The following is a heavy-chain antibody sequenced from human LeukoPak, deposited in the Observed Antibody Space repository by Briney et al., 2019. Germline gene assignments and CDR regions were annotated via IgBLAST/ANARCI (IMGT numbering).Heavy chain of an antibody. CDR1: GFTFSRHS. V-gene: IGHV3-21*01. D-gene: IGHD1-26*01. CDR2: SSTSSSYI. CDR3: ARDPENVSGSHSHFDL. Sequence: GGTLRLSCAASGFTFSRHSMNWVRQAPGKGLEWVSSSSTSSSYIYYADSVKGRFTISRDNAKNSLYLQMNSLRAEDTAVYYCARDPENVSGSHSHFDLWGRGTLVTVSS. J-gene: IGHJ2*01.